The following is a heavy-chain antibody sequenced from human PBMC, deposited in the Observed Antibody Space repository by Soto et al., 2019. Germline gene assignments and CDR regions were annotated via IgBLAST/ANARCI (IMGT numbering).Heavy chain of an antibody. J-gene: IGHJ4*02. CDR1: GDPITSYF. Sequence: SETLSLTCTVSGDPITSYFWSWIRQPAGKGLEWIGHMFPGGTTSHNSSLKSRVSMSIDTSKNQFSLTLTSVTAADTAVYYCARTLSGFTYGSRQFYFDYWGQRTPVTVSS. D-gene: IGHD1-26*01. CDR2: MFPGGTT. CDR3: ARTLSGFTYGSRQFYFDY. V-gene: IGHV4-4*07.